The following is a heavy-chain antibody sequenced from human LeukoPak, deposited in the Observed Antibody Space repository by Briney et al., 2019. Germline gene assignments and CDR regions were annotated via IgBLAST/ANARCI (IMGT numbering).Heavy chain of an antibody. Sequence: WGSLRLSCAASGFTVSSNYMSWVRQAPGKGLEWVSVIYSGGSTYYADSVKGRFTISRDNSKNTLYLQMNSLRAEDTAVYYCARDRGGGSYLFDYWCQGTLVTVSS. J-gene: IGHJ4*02. V-gene: IGHV3-53*01. D-gene: IGHD1-26*01. CDR1: GFTVSSNY. CDR3: ARDRGGGSYLFDY. CDR2: IYSGGST.